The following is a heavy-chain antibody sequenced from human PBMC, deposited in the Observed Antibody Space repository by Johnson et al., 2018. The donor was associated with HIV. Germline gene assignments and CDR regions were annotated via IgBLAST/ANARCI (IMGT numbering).Heavy chain of an antibody. Sequence: VQLVESGGGLVKPGGSLRLSCAASGLTFSNAWMNWVRQAPGTGLEWVSYISSGGSTIYYADSVTGRFSSSRETAKNSLYLQMHSLRAGDTAVYYCARVGAVGDGISLGAFDIWGQGTMVTVSS. CDR1: GLTFSNAW. V-gene: IGHV3-48*01. D-gene: IGHD3-10*01. CDR2: ISSGGSTI. CDR3: ARVGAVGDGISLGAFDI. J-gene: IGHJ3*02.